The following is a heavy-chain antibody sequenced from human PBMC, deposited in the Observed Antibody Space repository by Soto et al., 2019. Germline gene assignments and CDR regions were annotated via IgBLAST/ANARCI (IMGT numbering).Heavy chain of an antibody. J-gene: IGHJ6*02. D-gene: IGHD6-6*01. Sequence: GGSLRLSCAASGFTFSSYAMHWVRQAPGKGLEWVAVISYDGSNKYYADSVKGRFTISRDNSKNTLYLQMNSLRAEDTAVYYCARVSSSSSLLIDYYYYYGMDVWGQGTTVTVSS. CDR2: ISYDGSNK. CDR1: GFTFSSYA. V-gene: IGHV3-30-3*01. CDR3: ARVSSSSSLLIDYYYYYGMDV.